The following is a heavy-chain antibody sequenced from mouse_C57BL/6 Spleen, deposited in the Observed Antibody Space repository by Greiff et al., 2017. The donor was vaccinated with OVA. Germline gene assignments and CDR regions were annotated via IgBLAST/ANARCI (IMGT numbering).Heavy chain of an antibody. CDR1: GFTFTSYG. Sequence: EVQGVESGGDLVKPGGSLKLSCAASGFTFTSYGMSWVRQTPDKSLEWVGTISSGGSCTYYPDSVKGRFTISRDNAKNTLYLQMSSLKSEDTGMCYCAGPGYFDYWGQGTTLTVSS. J-gene: IGHJ2*01. V-gene: IGHV5-6*01. CDR2: ISSGGSCT. CDR3: AGPGYFDY.